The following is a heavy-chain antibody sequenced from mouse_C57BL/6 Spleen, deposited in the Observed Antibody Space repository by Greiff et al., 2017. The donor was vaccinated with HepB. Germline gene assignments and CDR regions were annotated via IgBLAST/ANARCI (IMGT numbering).Heavy chain of an antibody. V-gene: IGHV1-59*01. CDR1: GYTFTSYW. CDR2: IDPSDSYT. J-gene: IGHJ2*01. Sequence: QVQLKQPGAELVRPGTSVKLSCKASGYTFTSYWMHWVKQRPGQGLEWIGVIDPSDSYTNYNQKFKGKATLTVDTSSSTAYMQLSSLTSEDSAVYYCARGNYYGSSYRRYFDYWGQGTTLTVSS. D-gene: IGHD1-1*01. CDR3: ARGNYYGSSYRRYFDY.